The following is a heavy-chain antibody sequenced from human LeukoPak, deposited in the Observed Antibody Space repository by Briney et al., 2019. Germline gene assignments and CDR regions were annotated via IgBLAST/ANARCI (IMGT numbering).Heavy chain of an antibody. CDR1: GFTFDDYA. D-gene: IGHD4-23*01. J-gene: IGHJ4*02. Sequence: GGSLRLSCVASGFTFDDYAMSWVRQAPGMGLEYVSGISWNANKIGYADSVKGRFSISRDNAKNTLYLQMHSLRAEDTAVYYCARDRGFYGGNPYFDYWGQGTLVTVSS. CDR3: ARDRGFYGGNPYFDY. V-gene: IGHV3-20*04. CDR2: ISWNANKI.